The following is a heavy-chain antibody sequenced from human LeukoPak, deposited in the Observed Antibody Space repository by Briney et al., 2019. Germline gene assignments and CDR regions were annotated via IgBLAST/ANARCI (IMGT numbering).Heavy chain of an antibody. CDR1: GFTFDNYA. Sequence: PGGSLRLSCAASGFTFDNYAMNWVRRVPGKGREWISLISWNSGTIGYADSVKGRFTISRDNANNFLYLQMNSLRAEDTALYYCARAYKDRSLAGKKEFFQHWGQGTLVTVSS. CDR3: ARAYKDRSLAGKKEFFQH. CDR2: ISWNSGTI. J-gene: IGHJ1*01. V-gene: IGHV3-9*01. D-gene: IGHD6-19*01.